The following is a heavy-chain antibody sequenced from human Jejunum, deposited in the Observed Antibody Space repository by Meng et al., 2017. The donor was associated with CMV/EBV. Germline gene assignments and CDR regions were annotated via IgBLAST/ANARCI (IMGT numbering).Heavy chain of an antibody. D-gene: IGHD1-26*01. V-gene: IGHV3-23*01. Sequence: CRTSGARLGGLAMSWGREARGRAPEWVSSITGTGYSAKVEDSVKGRFAISRDDSTNTLYLQMNSLTAEDTAVYFCVTAKLLWERFQEWGQGTLVTVSS. CDR2: ITGTGYSA. CDR1: GARLGGLA. CDR3: VTAKLLWERFQE. J-gene: IGHJ1*01.